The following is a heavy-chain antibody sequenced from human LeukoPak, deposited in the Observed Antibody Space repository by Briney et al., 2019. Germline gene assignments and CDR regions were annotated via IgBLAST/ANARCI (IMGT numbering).Heavy chain of an antibody. Sequence: GGSLRLSCAASGFTFDDYAMHWVRQAPGKGLEWVSGISWNSGSIGYADSVKGRFTISRDNAKNSLYLQMNSLRDEDTAVYYCARDTSAWRYGMDVWGQGTTVTVSS. CDR2: ISWNSGSI. J-gene: IGHJ6*02. CDR1: GFTFDDYA. CDR3: ARDTSAWRYGMDV. D-gene: IGHD6-19*01. V-gene: IGHV3-9*01.